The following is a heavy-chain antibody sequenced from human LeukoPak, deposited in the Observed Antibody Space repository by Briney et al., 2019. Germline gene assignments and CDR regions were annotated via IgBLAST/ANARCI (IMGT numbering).Heavy chain of an antibody. CDR2: IYYSGST. Sequence: SETLSLTCTVSGGSISSSSYYWGWIRQPPGKGLEWIGSIYYSGSTYYNPSLKSRVTISVDTSKNQFSLKLSSVTAADTAVYYCAREGYCSSTSCYGSGTTWGYNWFDPWGRGTLVTVSS. V-gene: IGHV4-39*07. D-gene: IGHD2-2*01. CDR1: GGSISSSSYY. CDR3: AREGYCSSTSCYGSGTTWGYNWFDP. J-gene: IGHJ5*02.